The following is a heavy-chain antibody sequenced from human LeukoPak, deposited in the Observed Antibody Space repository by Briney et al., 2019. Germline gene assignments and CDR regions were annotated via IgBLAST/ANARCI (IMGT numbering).Heavy chain of an antibody. V-gene: IGHV4-38-2*02. Sequence: SETLSLTCTVSSYSINSGFFWGWIRQPPGKGLEWVGTVYHSGSTYYNPSLKSRVTISVDTSKKQLSLNLSSVTAADTSVYYCARARTYYFDYWGQGTLVTVPS. CDR3: ARARTYYFDY. CDR1: SYSINSGFF. CDR2: VYHSGST. J-gene: IGHJ4*02.